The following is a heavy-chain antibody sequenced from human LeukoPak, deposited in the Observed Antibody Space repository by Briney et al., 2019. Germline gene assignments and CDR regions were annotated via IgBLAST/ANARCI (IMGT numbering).Heavy chain of an antibody. CDR1: RFTFTTYA. V-gene: IGHV3-23*01. CDR3: AKDLLSGSGSTCYDY. CDR2: ISNSGGST. Sequence: GGSLRLSCAASRFTFTTYAMSWVRQAPGKGLEWVSAISNSGGSTYYADSVMGRFTISRDNSKNTLYLQMNSLRAEDAAIYYCAKDLLSGSGSTCYDYWGQGTLVTASS. D-gene: IGHD2-15*01. J-gene: IGHJ4*02.